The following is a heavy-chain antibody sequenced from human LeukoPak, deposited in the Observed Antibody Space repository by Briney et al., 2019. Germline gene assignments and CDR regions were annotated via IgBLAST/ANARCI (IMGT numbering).Heavy chain of an antibody. V-gene: IGHV1-24*01. CDR2: FDPEDGET. J-gene: IGHJ4*02. CDR3: ATAPYTTSATAMVDY. CDR1: GYTLTELS. D-gene: IGHD5-18*01. Sequence: ASVKVSCKVSGYTLTELSMHWVRQAPGKGLEWMGGFDPEDGETIYAQKFQGGVTMTEDTSTDTAYMELSSLRSEDTAVYYCATAPYTTSATAMVDYWGQGTLVTVSS.